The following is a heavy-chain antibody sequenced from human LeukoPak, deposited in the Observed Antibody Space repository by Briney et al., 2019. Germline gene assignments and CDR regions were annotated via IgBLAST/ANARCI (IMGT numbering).Heavy chain of an antibody. Sequence: GGSLRLSCAASGFTFSSYGMHWVRQAPGKGLEWVAFIRYDGSNKYYADSVKGRFTISRGNSKNTLYLQMNSLRAEDTAVYYCAKGKAYYYDSSGHRYFDYWGQGTLVTVSS. CDR3: AKGKAYYYDSSGHRYFDY. D-gene: IGHD3-22*01. CDR2: IRYDGSNK. V-gene: IGHV3-30*02. J-gene: IGHJ4*02. CDR1: GFTFSSYG.